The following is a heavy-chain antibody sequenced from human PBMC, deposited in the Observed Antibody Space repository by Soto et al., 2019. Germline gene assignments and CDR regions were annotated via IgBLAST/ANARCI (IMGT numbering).Heavy chain of an antibody. CDR1: GFIFSNYA. CDR3: AKKSTDSSGYFDS. CDR2: ISGSAGST. J-gene: IGHJ4*02. Sequence: VQLLESGGGVVQPGGSLRLSCAASGFIFSNYAMSWVRQAPGKGLEWVSGISGSAGSTYNADSVKGRFTISRDNSKNTMYMQMSSLRAEDTAVYYCAKKSTDSSGYFDSWGQGTLVTVSS. D-gene: IGHD2-2*01. V-gene: IGHV3-23*01.